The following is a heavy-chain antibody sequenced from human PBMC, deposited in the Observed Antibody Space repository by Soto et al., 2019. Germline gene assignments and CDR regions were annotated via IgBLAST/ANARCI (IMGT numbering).Heavy chain of an antibody. D-gene: IGHD2-15*01. V-gene: IGHV4-30-2*01. Sequence: SETLSLTCAVSGGSISSGGYSWSWIRQPPGKGLEWIGYIYHSGSTYYNPSLKSRVTISVDRSKNQFSLKLTSVTAADTAVYHCARGGYCNGSACRGAFYYFQDGMDVWGQGTTVTVS. CDR1: GGSISSGGYS. CDR2: IYHSGST. CDR3: ARGGYCNGSACRGAFYYFQDGMDV. J-gene: IGHJ6*02.